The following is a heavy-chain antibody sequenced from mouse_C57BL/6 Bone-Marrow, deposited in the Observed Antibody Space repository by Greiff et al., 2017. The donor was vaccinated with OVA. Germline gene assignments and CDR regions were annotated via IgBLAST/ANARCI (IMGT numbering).Heavy chain of an antibody. Sequence: VQLKESGPGLVKPSQSLSLTCSVTGYSITSGYYWNWIRQFPGNKLEWMGYISYDGSNNYNPSLKNRISITRDTSKNQFFLKLNSVTTEDTATYYCARDHEAFDYWGQGTTLTVSS. V-gene: IGHV3-6*01. CDR2: ISYDGSN. J-gene: IGHJ2*01. CDR1: GYSITSGYY. CDR3: ARDHEAFDY.